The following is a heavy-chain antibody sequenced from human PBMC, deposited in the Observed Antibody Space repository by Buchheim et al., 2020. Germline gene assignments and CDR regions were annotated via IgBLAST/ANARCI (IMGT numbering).Heavy chain of an antibody. CDR1: GFTFSDHY. Sequence: EVQLVESGGGLVQTGGSLRLSCAASGFTFSDHYMDWVRQAPGKGLEWVGRIRNKVNGYTTYYAASVKGRFTISRDDSKNSLYLQMNSLKSGDTAVYYCARGGARINPGPDNHHGMDVWGQETT. CDR2: IRNKVNGYTT. J-gene: IGHJ6*02. V-gene: IGHV3-72*01. D-gene: IGHD5-12*01. CDR3: ARGGARINPGPDNHHGMDV.